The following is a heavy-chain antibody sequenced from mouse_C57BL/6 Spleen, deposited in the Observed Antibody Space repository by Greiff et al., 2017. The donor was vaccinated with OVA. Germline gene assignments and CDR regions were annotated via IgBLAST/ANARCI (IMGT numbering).Heavy chain of an antibody. D-gene: IGHD3-2*02. CDR2: IYPGDGDT. Sequence: QVQLQQSGPELVKPGASVKISCKASGYAFSSSWMNWVKQRPGKGLEWIGRIYPGDGDTNYNGKFKGKATLTADKSSSTAYMQLSSLTSEDSAVYFCAREASSAWFAYWGQGTLVTVSA. CDR1: GYAFSSSW. J-gene: IGHJ3*01. V-gene: IGHV1-82*01. CDR3: AREASSAWFAY.